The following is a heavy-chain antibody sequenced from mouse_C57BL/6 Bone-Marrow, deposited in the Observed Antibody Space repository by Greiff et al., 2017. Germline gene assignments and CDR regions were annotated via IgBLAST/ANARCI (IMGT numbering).Heavy chain of an antibody. CDR2: IYPGDGDT. D-gene: IGHD1-1*01. CDR1: GYAFSSYW. CDR3: AREDYYGSSYGYWYFDV. Sequence: VQLVESGAELVKPGASVKISCKASGYAFSSYWMNWVKQRPGKGLEWIGQIYPGDGDTNYNGKFKGKATLTADESSSTAYMQLSSLTSEDSAVYFCAREDYYGSSYGYWYFDVWGTGTTVTVSS. V-gene: IGHV1-80*01. J-gene: IGHJ1*03.